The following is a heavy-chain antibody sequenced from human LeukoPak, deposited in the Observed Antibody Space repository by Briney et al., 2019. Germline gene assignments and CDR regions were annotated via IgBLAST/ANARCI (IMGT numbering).Heavy chain of an antibody. J-gene: IGHJ4*02. D-gene: IGHD3-3*01. CDR3: ARDPYDGNYYFDY. CDR2: FNANSGDT. CDR1: GYTFTGYH. Sequence: ASVKVSCKTSGYTFTGYHVHWVRQAPGQGIELKGWFNANSGDTKYAQKCQGRVTMTRDTSIGTDYMELTSLISDDTAIYYCARDPYDGNYYFDYWGQGTLVTVAS. V-gene: IGHV1-2*02.